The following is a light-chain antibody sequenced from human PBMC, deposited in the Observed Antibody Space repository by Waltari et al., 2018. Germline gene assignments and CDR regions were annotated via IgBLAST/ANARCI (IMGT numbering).Light chain of an antibody. CDR3: QQRGSWPLT. V-gene: IGKV3-11*01. CDR1: RNVGSD. Sequence: EIVMTQSPATLSLSPGERATLSCRASRNVGSDLAWYQQKPGQPPRLLIYGVSSRATGIPARFSGSGYGTDFTLTISSLEPEDVAVYFCQQRGSWPLTFGGGTRVDI. J-gene: IGKJ4*01. CDR2: GVS.